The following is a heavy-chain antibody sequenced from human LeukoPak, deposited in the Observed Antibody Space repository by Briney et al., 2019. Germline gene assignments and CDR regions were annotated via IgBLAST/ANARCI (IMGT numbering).Heavy chain of an antibody. D-gene: IGHD2-15*01. V-gene: IGHV1-46*01. Sequence: ASVKVSCKASGYTFTSYYMHWVRQARGQGLEWMGAINPSGDGTSYAQKFQGRVTMTRNVSTSTVYMELSSLRSEDTAVYYCARTCCSETSKFDYWGQGTLVTVSS. CDR2: INPSGDGT. J-gene: IGHJ4*02. CDR1: GYTFTSYY. CDR3: ARTCCSETSKFDY.